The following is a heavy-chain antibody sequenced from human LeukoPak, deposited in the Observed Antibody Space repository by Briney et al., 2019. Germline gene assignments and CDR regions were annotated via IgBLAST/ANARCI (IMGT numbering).Heavy chain of an antibody. CDR2: IYYSGST. Sequence: SETLSLTCTVSGGSISSYYWSWIRQPPGKGLEWIGYIYYSGSTNYNPSLKSRVTISVDTSKNQFSLKLSSVTAADTAVYYCARGDIVVVPAAHYYYYYMDVWGKGTTVTISS. CDR1: GGSISSYY. V-gene: IGHV4-59*01. D-gene: IGHD2-2*01. J-gene: IGHJ6*03. CDR3: ARGDIVVVPAAHYYYYYMDV.